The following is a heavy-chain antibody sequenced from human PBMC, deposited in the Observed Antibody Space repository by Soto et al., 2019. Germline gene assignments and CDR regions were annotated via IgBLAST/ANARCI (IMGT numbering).Heavy chain of an antibody. J-gene: IGHJ3*02. CDR3: ASGRENYDSSGFAFDI. CDR1: GGSISSGGYY. V-gene: IGHV4-31*03. CDR2: IYYSGST. D-gene: IGHD3-22*01. Sequence: QVQLQESGPGLVKPSQTLSLTCTVSGGSISSGGYYWSWIRQHPGKGLEWIGHIYYSGSTYYNPSLKSRVTISVDTSKNQFSLKLSSVTAADTAVYYCASGRENYDSSGFAFDIWGQGTMVTVSS.